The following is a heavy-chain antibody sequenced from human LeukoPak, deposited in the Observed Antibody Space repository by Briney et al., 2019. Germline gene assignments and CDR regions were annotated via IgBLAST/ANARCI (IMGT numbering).Heavy chain of an antibody. Sequence: SETLSLTCTVSGGSISSSSYYWGWIRQPPGKGLEWIGSIYYSGSTYYNPSLKSRVTISVDTSKNQFSLKLSSVTAADTAVYYCARQWAPIAAAGTCWFDPWGQGTLVTVSS. CDR3: ARQWAPIAAAGTCWFDP. CDR1: GGSISSSSYY. J-gene: IGHJ5*02. CDR2: IYYSGST. D-gene: IGHD6-13*01. V-gene: IGHV4-39*01.